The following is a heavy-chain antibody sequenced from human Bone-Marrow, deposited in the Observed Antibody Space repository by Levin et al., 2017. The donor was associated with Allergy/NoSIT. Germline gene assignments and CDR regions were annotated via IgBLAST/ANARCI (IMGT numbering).Heavy chain of an antibody. D-gene: IGHD3-10*01. CDR3: ARQAPTYGYYYYYMDV. CDR1: GYTFTSYD. Sequence: ASVKVSCKASGYTFTSYDINWVRQATGQGLEWMGWMNPNSGNTGYAQKFQGRVTMTRNTSISTAYMELSSLRSEDTAVYYCARQAPTYGYYYYYMDVWGKGTTVTVSS. V-gene: IGHV1-8*01. J-gene: IGHJ6*03. CDR2: MNPNSGNT.